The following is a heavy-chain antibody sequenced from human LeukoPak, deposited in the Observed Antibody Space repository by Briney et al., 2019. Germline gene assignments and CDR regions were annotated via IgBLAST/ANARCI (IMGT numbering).Heavy chain of an antibody. D-gene: IGHD1-7*01. Sequence: PGGSLRLSGAASGFTFSSYCMYWVRQAPGKGPVWVSGTNTVGSTTSYADSVVKGRLTISRDNSKNTLYRQMNSLRAEDTAVYYCVAYNWNYPDYWGQGTLVTVSS. CDR1: GFTFSSYC. CDR3: VAYNWNYPDY. V-gene: IGHV3-74*01. CDR2: TNTVGSTT. J-gene: IGHJ4*02.